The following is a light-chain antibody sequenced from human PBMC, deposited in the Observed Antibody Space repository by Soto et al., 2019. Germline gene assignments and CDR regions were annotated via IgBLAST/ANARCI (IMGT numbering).Light chain of an antibody. CDR2: DVS. CDR3: SSYTSSSTLEV. CDR1: SSDLGGYNY. Sequence: QAVLTQPVSVTGAPGRASTISCTGTSSDLGGYNYVSWYQQHPGKAPKLMIYDVSNRPSGVSNRFSGSKSGNTASLTISGLQAEDEADYYCSSYTSSSTLEVFGTGTKVTVL. J-gene: IGLJ1*01. V-gene: IGLV2-14*01.